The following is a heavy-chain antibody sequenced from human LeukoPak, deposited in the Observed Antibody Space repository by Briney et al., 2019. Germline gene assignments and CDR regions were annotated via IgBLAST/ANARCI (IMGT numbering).Heavy chain of an antibody. Sequence: SETLSLTCTVSGGSISSYYWSWIRQPPGKGLEWIGEINHSGSTNYNPSLKSRVTISVDTSKNQFSLKLSSVTAADTAVYYCARIRITMIVVVGPPGYWGQGTLVTVPS. J-gene: IGHJ4*02. CDR3: ARIRITMIVVVGPPGY. D-gene: IGHD3-22*01. CDR2: INHSGST. CDR1: GGSISSYY. V-gene: IGHV4-34*01.